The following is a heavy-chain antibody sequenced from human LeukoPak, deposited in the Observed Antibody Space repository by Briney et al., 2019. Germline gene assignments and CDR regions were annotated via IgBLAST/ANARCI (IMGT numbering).Heavy chain of an antibody. CDR3: ARDRQYSSLGYFDY. J-gene: IGHJ4*01. Sequence: ASVKVSCKASGYTFTNYYLHWVRQAPGQGLEWMGIINPSGGSTSYAQRFQDRVTMTRDTSTTTVYMELSSLRSEDTAAYYCARDRQYSSLGYFDYWGHGTLVTVSS. D-gene: IGHD6-13*01. CDR2: INPSGGST. CDR1: GYTFTNYY. V-gene: IGHV1-46*01.